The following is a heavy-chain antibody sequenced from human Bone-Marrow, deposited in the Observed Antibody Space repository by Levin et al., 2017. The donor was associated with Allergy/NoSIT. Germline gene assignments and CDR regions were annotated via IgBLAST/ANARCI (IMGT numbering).Heavy chain of an antibody. Sequence: SQTLSLTCTVSGGSVSSDTYYWSWIRQPPGKGLEWIGYISSSGSTSYNPSLMSRVTISLHTSKNQFSLRLTSVTPADTAVYYCARDDYSDFTGWVWGQGSLVTVSS. J-gene: IGHJ4*02. D-gene: IGHD3-9*01. CDR2: ISSSGST. V-gene: IGHV4-61*01. CDR3: ARDDYSDFTGWV. CDR1: GGSVSSDTYY.